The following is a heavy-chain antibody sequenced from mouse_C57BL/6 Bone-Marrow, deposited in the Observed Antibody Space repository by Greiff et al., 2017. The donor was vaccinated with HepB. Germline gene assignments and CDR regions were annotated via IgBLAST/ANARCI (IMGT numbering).Heavy chain of an antibody. CDR1: GFNIKDDY. J-gene: IGHJ3*01. Sequence: VQLQQSGAELVRPGASVKLSCTASGFNIKDDYMHWVKQRPEQGLEWIGWIDPENGDTEYASKFQGKATITADTSSNTAYLQISSLTSEDTAVYYCTTEGVVATGAYWGQGTLVTVSA. CDR2: IDPENGDT. D-gene: IGHD1-1*01. CDR3: TTEGVVATGAY. V-gene: IGHV14-4*01.